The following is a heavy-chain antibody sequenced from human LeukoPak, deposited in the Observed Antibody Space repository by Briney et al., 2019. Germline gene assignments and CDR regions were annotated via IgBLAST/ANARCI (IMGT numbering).Heavy chain of an antibody. CDR3: ATRSYSDYYYYYYMDV. V-gene: IGHV1-69*06. J-gene: IGHJ6*03. D-gene: IGHD1-26*01. CDR2: IIPIFGTA. Sequence: SVKVSCKASGGTFSSYAISWVRQAPGQGLEWMGGIIPIFGTANYAQKFQGRVTITADKSTSTAYMELSSLRSEDTAVYYCATRSYSDYYYYYYMDVWGKGTTVTVSS. CDR1: GGTFSSYA.